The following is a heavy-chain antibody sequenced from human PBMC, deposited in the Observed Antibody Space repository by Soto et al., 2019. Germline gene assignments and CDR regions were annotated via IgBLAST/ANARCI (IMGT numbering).Heavy chain of an antibody. Sequence: SETLSLTCTVSGFSISSYYWSGIRQPPGKGLEWIGYIYYSGSTNYNPSLKSRVTISVDTSKNQFSLKLSSVTAADTAVYYCARGGQLLSFSWWFDPWGQGTLVTVSS. CDR2: IYYSGST. CDR1: GFSISSYY. D-gene: IGHD2-2*01. J-gene: IGHJ5*02. CDR3: ARGGQLLSFSWWFDP. V-gene: IGHV4-59*01.